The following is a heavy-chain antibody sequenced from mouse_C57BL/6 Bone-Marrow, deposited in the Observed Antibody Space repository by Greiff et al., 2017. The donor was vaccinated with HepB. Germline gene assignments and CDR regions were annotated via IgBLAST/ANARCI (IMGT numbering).Heavy chain of an antibody. J-gene: IGHJ3*01. CDR2: IHPSDSDT. CDR3: AITWYDYDVWFAY. CDR1: GYTFTSYW. V-gene: IGHV1-74*01. Sequence: VKLQQPGAELVKPGASVKVSCKASGYTFTSYWMHWVKQRPGQGLEWIGRIHPSDSDTNYNQKFKGKATLTVDKSSSTAYMQLSSLTSEDSAVYYCAITWYDYDVWFAYWGQGTLVTVSA. D-gene: IGHD2-4*01.